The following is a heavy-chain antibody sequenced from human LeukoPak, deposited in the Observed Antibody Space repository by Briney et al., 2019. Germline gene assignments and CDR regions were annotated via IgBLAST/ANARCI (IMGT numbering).Heavy chain of an antibody. CDR2: FYTSGNT. CDR3: ARHRAEMATITDDTFDM. CDR1: GTSITPYT. J-gene: IGHJ3*02. Sequence: SETLSLTCSVSGTSITPYTWSWIRQPPGRGLEWIGYFYTSGNTHQNPSLKSRVTMSIDASKNQFSLRLSSMTAADTAVYYCARHRAEMATITDDTFDMWGQGTMVTVSS. V-gene: IGHV4-4*09. D-gene: IGHD5-24*01.